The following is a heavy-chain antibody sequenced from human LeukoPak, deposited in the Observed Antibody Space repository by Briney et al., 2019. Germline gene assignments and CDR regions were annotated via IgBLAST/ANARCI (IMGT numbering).Heavy chain of an antibody. J-gene: IGHJ4*02. D-gene: IGHD5-12*01. Sequence: GGSLRLSCVDSGFRFSDYSMNWVRQAPGKGLERVSGISPRGEIKYYADSVKGRFTISRDNSKNTVYLQMDSLRFEDAGVYYCAQDFAWIRFDNWGQGTLVTVSS. CDR2: ISPRGEIK. V-gene: IGHV3-23*01. CDR1: GFRFSDYS. CDR3: AQDFAWIRFDN.